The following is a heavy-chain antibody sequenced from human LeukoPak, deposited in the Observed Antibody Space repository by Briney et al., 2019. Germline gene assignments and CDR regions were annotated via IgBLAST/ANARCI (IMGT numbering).Heavy chain of an antibody. J-gene: IGHJ5*02. Sequence: PSETLSLTCTVSGGSISSSSYYWGWIRQPPGKGLEWIGSIYYSGSTYSNPSLKSRVTISVDTSKNQFSLKLSSVTAADTAVYYCARGGVNLGAIFDPWGQGTLVTVSS. V-gene: IGHV4-39*07. CDR3: ARGGVNLGAIFDP. CDR1: GGSISSSSYY. D-gene: IGHD3-3*01. CDR2: IYYSGST.